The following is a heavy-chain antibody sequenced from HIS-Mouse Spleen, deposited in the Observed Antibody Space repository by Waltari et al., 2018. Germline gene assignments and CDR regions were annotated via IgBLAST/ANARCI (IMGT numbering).Heavy chain of an antibody. CDR1: GGSISSSSYY. V-gene: IGHV4-39*07. Sequence: QLQLQESGPGLVKPSETLSLTCTVSGGSISSSSYYWGWIRQPPGKGLEWIGSIYYSGSTYSNPSLKSRVPISGDTSKNQFSLKLSSVTAADTAVYYCARDGYSGYGHDAFDIWGQGTMVTVSS. D-gene: IGHD5-12*01. J-gene: IGHJ3*02. CDR3: ARDGYSGYGHDAFDI. CDR2: IYYSGST.